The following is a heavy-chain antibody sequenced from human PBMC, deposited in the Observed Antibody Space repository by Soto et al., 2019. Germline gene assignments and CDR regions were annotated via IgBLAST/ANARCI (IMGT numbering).Heavy chain of an antibody. J-gene: IGHJ6*02. CDR3: ARGGLLDCAGGSRYTRGGYYYCMDV. V-gene: IGHV1-69*01. Sequence: QVQLVQSGAEVKKPGSSVKVSCKASGGTFSSYAISWVRQAPGQGLEWMGGIIPIFGTANYAQKFQGRVTITAEYSTSTAYMELSSLRSEDTAVYYCARGGLLDCAGGSRYTRGGYYYCMDVWGQGTTVTVSS. D-gene: IGHD2-15*01. CDR2: IIPIFGTA. CDR1: GGTFSSYA.